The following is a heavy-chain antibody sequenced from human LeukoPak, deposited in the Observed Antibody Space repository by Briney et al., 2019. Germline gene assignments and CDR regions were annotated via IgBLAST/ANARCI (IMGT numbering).Heavy chain of an antibody. D-gene: IGHD3-3*01. Sequence: GGSLRLSCAASGFTFSSYSMNWVRQAPGKGLEWVSYISSSSSTIYYADSVKGRFTISRDNAKNSLYLQMNSLRAEDTAVYYCARDRNTDFWSGYYTNYFDYWGQGTLVTVSS. J-gene: IGHJ4*02. CDR3: ARDRNTDFWSGYYTNYFDY. CDR1: GFTFSSYS. V-gene: IGHV3-48*01. CDR2: ISSSSSTI.